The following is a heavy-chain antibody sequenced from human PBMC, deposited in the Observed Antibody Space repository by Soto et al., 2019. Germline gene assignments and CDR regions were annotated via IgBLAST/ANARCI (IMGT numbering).Heavy chain of an antibody. D-gene: IGHD1-1*01. V-gene: IGHV4-30-2*01. Sequence: PSETLSLTCTVSGDSINSGGYSWSWIRQPPGQGLEWIGYIYSGSTYYSPSLKSRVTISIDASKNQLSLRLKSVTAADTAVYYCAREDSAGFYDFWGQGTLVTVSS. CDR1: GDSINSGGYS. J-gene: IGHJ4*02. CDR3: AREDSAGFYDF. CDR2: IYSGST.